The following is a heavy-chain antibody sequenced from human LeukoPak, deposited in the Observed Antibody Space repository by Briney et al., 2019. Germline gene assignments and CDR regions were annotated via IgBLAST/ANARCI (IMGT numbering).Heavy chain of an antibody. V-gene: IGHV5-51*01. Sequence: PGESLKISCKGSGNRFASYWIGWVRQMPGKGLEWMGIIYPDDSDTRYSPSFQGQVTITADKSISTAYLQWNNLKASDTAMYYCARRIAGSGSDYWGQGTLVTVSS. D-gene: IGHD6-13*01. J-gene: IGHJ4*02. CDR2: IYPDDSDT. CDR1: GNRFASYW. CDR3: ARRIAGSGSDY.